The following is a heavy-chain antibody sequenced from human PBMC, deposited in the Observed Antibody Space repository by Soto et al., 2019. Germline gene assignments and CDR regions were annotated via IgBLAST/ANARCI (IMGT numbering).Heavy chain of an antibody. Sequence: QVQLVESGGGVVQPGRSLRLSCVASRFTFSSYGMHWVRQAPGKGLEWVAVISHDGSNKYYADSVKGRFTISRDNSKNTLYLQMNNLRPEDTAVYYCAKWYSSNWYAMGDYYFDYWGQGILVTVSS. CDR2: ISHDGSNK. CDR1: RFTFSSYG. J-gene: IGHJ4*02. CDR3: AKWYSSNWYAMGDYYFDY. V-gene: IGHV3-30*18. D-gene: IGHD6-13*01.